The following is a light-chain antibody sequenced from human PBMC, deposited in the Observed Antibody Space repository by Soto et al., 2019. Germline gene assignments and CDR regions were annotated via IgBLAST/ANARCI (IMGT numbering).Light chain of an antibody. CDR1: QGISSY. Sequence: DTQLTQSPSFLSASVGDRVTITCRASQGISSYLAWYQQKPGKAPKLLIYETSTVQGGVPSRFSGSESGTEFTLTISSLQPEDFATYFCLQLNSYPLTFGGGTRVEIK. V-gene: IGKV1-9*01. J-gene: IGKJ4*01. CDR3: LQLNSYPLT. CDR2: ETS.